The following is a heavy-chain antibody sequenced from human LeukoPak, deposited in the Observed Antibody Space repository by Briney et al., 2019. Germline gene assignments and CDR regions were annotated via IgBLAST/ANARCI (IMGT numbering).Heavy chain of an antibody. CDR2: ICFDASSR. CDR3: ARVTNYSNSSGCYDY. V-gene: IGHV3-33*01. CDR1: GFTFGSYG. J-gene: IGHJ4*02. D-gene: IGHD4-11*01. Sequence: GGSLRLSCVASGFTFGSYGMHWVRQAPGKGLEWVAGICFDASSRYYTDSVKGRFTISRNNYKNTLYLQMDSLRVEDTALYYCARVTNYSNSSGCYDYWGQGTLVTVSS.